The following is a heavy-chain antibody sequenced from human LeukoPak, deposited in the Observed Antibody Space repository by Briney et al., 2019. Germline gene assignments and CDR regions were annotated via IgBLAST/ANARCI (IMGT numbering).Heavy chain of an antibody. CDR1: VGSISSYY. Sequence: PSETLSLTSIVSVGSISSYYWSCIREPPGRGLEWIGYIYYSGSTNYNPSLKSRVTISVDTSKNHFSLRLSSVTAADTAVYYCARRRGRTFYFDYWGQGTLVTVSS. D-gene: IGHD3-16*01. CDR3: ARRRGRTFYFDY. V-gene: IGHV4-59*08. CDR2: IYYSGST. J-gene: IGHJ4*02.